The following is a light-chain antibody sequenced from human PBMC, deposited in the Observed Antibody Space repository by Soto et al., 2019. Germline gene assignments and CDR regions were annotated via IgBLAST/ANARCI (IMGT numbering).Light chain of an antibody. CDR3: QQYGSSGT. Sequence: EIVLTQSPGTLSLSPGESATLSCRASQSGSNNYLAWYQQKPGQAPRLLIYGASNRATGIPDRFSGSGSGTDFTLTISRLEPEDFAVYYCQQYGSSGTFGQGTKVEIK. CDR1: QSGSNNY. CDR2: GAS. J-gene: IGKJ1*01. V-gene: IGKV3-20*01.